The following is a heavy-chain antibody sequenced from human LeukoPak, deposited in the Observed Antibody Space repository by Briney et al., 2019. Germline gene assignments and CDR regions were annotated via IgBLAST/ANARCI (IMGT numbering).Heavy chain of an antibody. V-gene: IGHV4-59*01. CDR2: IYYSGNA. CDR1: GGSIGSYY. D-gene: IGHD2-15*01. Sequence: SETLSLTCTVSGGSIGSYYWTWIRQPPGKGLEWIGYIYYSGNAYYNPSLKSRVTMSVDTSKNQFSLKLSSLTAADTAAYYCARGSEVGMDVWGQGTTVTVSS. J-gene: IGHJ6*02. CDR3: ARGSEVGMDV.